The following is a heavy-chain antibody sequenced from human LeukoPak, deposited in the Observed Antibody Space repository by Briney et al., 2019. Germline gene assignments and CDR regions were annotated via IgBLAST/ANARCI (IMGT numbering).Heavy chain of an antibody. CDR1: GFTFSSYS. D-gene: IGHD5-24*01. CDR2: ISSSSSYI. Sequence: PGGSLRLSCAASGFTFSSYSMNWVRQAPGKGLEWVSSISSSSSYIYYADSVKGRFTISRDNSKNTLYLQMNSLRAEDTAVYYCANIEMATSNFDYWGQGTLVTVSS. V-gene: IGHV3-21*01. CDR3: ANIEMATSNFDY. J-gene: IGHJ4*02.